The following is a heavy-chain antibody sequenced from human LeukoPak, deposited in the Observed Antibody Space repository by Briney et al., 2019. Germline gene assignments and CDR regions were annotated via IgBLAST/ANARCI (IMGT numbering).Heavy chain of an antibody. Sequence: ASVKVSCKASGYTFTGYYMHWVRQAPGQGLEWMGWINPNSGGTNYAQKFQGRVTMTRDTSISTAYMGLSRLRSDDTAVYYCARDRNQYYYGSGSYYNWDWFDPWGQGTLVTVSS. J-gene: IGHJ5*02. D-gene: IGHD3-10*01. CDR3: ARDRNQYYYGSGSYYNWDWFDP. CDR2: INPNSGGT. V-gene: IGHV1-2*02. CDR1: GYTFTGYY.